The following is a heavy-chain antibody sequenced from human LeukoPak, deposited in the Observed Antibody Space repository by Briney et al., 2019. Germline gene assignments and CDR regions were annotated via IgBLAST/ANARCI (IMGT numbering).Heavy chain of an antibody. D-gene: IGHD1-1*01. CDR3: ARENWNEARRSFDY. CDR1: GLTVSTSY. Sequence: GGSLRLSCAASGLTVSTSYLTWVRQAPGKGLEWVSIIDSGGRTYYTDSVKGRFTISRDNSKKPVFLQMSSLRAEDTAVYYCARENWNEARRSFDYWGQGTLVTVSS. J-gene: IGHJ4*02. CDR2: IDSGGRT. V-gene: IGHV3-66*01.